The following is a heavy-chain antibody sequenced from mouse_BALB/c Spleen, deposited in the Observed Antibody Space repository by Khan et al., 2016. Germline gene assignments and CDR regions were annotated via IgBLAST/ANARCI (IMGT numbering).Heavy chain of an antibody. Sequence: EVQLQESGPGLVKPSQSLSLTCSVTGYSITSGYYWNWIRQFPGNKLEWMGYISYDGSNNYNPSLKNRISITRDTSKNQFFLKLNSVTTEDTATYYCAREGWFNGDYAMDYWGQGTSVTDSS. CDR3: AREGWFNGDYAMDY. D-gene: IGHD1-1*02. V-gene: IGHV3-6*02. CDR1: GYSITSGYY. J-gene: IGHJ4*01. CDR2: ISYDGSN.